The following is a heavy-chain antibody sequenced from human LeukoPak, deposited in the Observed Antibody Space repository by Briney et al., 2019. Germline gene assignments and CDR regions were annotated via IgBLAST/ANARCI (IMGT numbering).Heavy chain of an antibody. V-gene: IGHV1-2*02. J-gene: IGHJ4*02. Sequence: ASVKVSCKASGYTFTGYYMHWVRQAPGQGVEWMGWINPNGGVTNYAQKFQGRVTVTRDTSISTVYMELSSLRSDDTAVYYCARDSVRIFDFWGQGTLVTVSS. CDR2: INPNGGVT. D-gene: IGHD6-6*01. CDR3: ARDSVRIFDF. CDR1: GYTFTGYY.